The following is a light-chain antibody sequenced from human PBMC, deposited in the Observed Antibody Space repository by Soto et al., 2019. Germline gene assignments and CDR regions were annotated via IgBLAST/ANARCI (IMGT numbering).Light chain of an antibody. CDR3: QQYGSSLYT. Sequence: EIVLTQSPGTLSLSPVARATLSCRASQSVSSSYLAWYQQKAGPAPRLLIYGASSRATGIPDRFSGSGSGTDFTLTISRLEPEDFAVYYCQQYGSSLYTFGQGTKLEIK. CDR2: GAS. J-gene: IGKJ2*01. V-gene: IGKV3-20*01. CDR1: QSVSSSY.